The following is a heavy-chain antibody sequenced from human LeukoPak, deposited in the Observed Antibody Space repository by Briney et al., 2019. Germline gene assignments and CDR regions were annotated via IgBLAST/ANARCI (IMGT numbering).Heavy chain of an antibody. CDR3: AKDMGQGWEPLDAFDI. CDR2: ISWNSGSI. D-gene: IGHD1-26*01. CDR1: GFTFDDYA. Sequence: PGGSLRLSCAASGFTFDDYAMHWVRQAPGKGLEWVSGISWNSGSIGYADSVKGRFTISRDNAKNSLYLQMNSLRAEDTALYYCAKDMGQGWEPLDAFDIWGQGTLVTVSS. V-gene: IGHV3-9*01. J-gene: IGHJ4*02.